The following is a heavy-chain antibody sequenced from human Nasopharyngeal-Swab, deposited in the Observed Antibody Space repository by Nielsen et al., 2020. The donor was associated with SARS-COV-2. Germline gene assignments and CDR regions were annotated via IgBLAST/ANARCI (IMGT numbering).Heavy chain of an antibody. CDR3: ARTTYSYGRFDY. J-gene: IGHJ4*02. Sequence: GGSLRLSCAASGFTFSNCEMNWVRQAPGKGLEWLSYISGTAGTISYADSVKGRFTISTDNAKNSLYLQMSSLRAEDTALYYCARTTYSYGRFDYWGQGTLVTVSS. CDR2: ISGTAGTI. CDR1: GFTFSNCE. V-gene: IGHV3-48*03. D-gene: IGHD5-18*01.